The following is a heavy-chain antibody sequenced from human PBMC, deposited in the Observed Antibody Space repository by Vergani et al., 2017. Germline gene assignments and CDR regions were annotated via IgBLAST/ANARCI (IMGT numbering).Heavy chain of an antibody. CDR3: AKLLTGTTSPTGY. V-gene: IGHV3-30*18. CDR1: GFTFSSYG. J-gene: IGHJ4*02. CDR2: ISYDGSNK. D-gene: IGHD1-20*01. Sequence: QVQLVESGGGVVQPGRSLRLSCAASGFTFSSYGMHWVRQAPGKGLEWVAVISYDGSNKYYADSVKGRFTISRDNSKNTLYLQMNSLRAEDTAVYYCAKLLTGTTSPTGYWGQGTLVTVSS.